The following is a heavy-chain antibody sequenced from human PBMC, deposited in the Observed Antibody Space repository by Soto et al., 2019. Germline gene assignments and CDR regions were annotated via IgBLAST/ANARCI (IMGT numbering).Heavy chain of an antibody. CDR2: ISSTTNYI. Sequence: GGSLRLSFAASGFTFTRYSMSWVRQVPGKGLEWVSSISSTTNYIYYGDSMKGRFTISRDNAKNSLYLEMNSLRAEDTAVYYCARESEDLTSNFDYWGQGTLVTVSS. J-gene: IGHJ4*02. V-gene: IGHV3-21*06. CDR1: GFTFTRYS. CDR3: ARESEDLTSNFDY.